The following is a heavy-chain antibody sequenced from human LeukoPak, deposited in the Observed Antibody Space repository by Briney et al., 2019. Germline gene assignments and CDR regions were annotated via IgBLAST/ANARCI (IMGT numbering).Heavy chain of an antibody. CDR3: ARGHPLVPAAIDY. CDR1: GYTFTSYD. Sequence: ASVKVSCKASGYTFTSYDINWVRQATGQGLEWMGWMNPNSGNTGYAQKFQGRVTITRNTSISTGYMELSSLRSEDTAVYYCARGHPLVPAAIDYWGQGTLVTVSS. D-gene: IGHD2-2*01. J-gene: IGHJ4*02. CDR2: MNPNSGNT. V-gene: IGHV1-8*03.